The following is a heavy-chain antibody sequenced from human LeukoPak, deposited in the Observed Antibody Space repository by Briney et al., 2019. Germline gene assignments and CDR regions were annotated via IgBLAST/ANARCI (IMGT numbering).Heavy chain of an antibody. J-gene: IGHJ4*02. V-gene: IGHV3-7*01. CDR3: ARTDPTSYGYFDY. CDR2: INQHGGTE. D-gene: IGHD3-10*01. Sequence: PGGSLRLSCAASGFTFSSFWMSWVRQAPGKGLEWVANINQHGGTEKYVESVKGRFTISRDNAKNLMHLQMNSLRAEDTAVYYCARTDPTSYGYFDYWGQGTLVTVSS. CDR1: GFTFSSFW.